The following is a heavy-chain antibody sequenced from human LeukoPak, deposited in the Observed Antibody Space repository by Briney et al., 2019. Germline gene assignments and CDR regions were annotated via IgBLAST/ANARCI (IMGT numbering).Heavy chain of an antibody. CDR1: GFTFSSYA. J-gene: IGHJ4*02. Sequence: GGSLRLSCAASGFTFSSYAMHWVRQAPGKGLEWVAVISYDGSNKYYADSVKGRFTISRDNSKNTLYLQMNSLRAEDTAVYYCATAIAVVYFDYWGQGTLVTVS. D-gene: IGHD6-19*01. CDR3: ATAIAVVYFDY. V-gene: IGHV3-30-3*01. CDR2: ISYDGSNK.